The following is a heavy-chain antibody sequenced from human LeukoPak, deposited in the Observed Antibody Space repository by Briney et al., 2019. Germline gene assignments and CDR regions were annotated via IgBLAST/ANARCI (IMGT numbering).Heavy chain of an antibody. CDR3: ARARGGYDLDY. V-gene: IGHV1-46*01. CDR2: INPSGGST. J-gene: IGHJ4*02. D-gene: IGHD5-12*01. CDR1: GYTFTSYY. Sequence: ASVKVSCKASGYTFTSYYMRWVRQAPGQGLEWMGIINPSGGSTSYAQKFQGRVTMTRDTSTSTVYMELSSLRSEDTAVYYCARARGGYDLDYWGQGTLVTVSS.